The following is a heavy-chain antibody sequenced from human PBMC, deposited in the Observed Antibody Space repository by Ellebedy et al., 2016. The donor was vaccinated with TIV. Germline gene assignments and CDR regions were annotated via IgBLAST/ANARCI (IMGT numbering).Heavy chain of an antibody. V-gene: IGHV3-30*02. CDR3: AKDLRDRSSRYTSSWYLYYGMDV. J-gene: IGHJ6*02. Sequence: GESLKISCAASGFTFTNYWMDWVRQAPGQGLEWVANIKIDGTDKNYADSVKGRFTISRDNSKNTLYLQMNSLRTEDTAVYYCAKDLRDRSSRYTSSWYLYYGMDVWGQGTTVTVSS. D-gene: IGHD6-13*01. CDR1: GFTFTNYW. CDR2: IKIDGTDK.